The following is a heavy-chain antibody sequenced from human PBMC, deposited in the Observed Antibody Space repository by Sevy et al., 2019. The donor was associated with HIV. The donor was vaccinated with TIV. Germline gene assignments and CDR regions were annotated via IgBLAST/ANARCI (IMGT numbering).Heavy chain of an antibody. J-gene: IGHJ4*02. V-gene: IGHV3-30-3*01. CDR1: GFTFSSYA. CDR2: ISYDGSNK. Sequence: GGSLRLSCAASGFTFSSYAMHWVRQAPGKGLEWVVVISYDGSNKYYADSVKGRFTISRDNSKNTLYLQMNSLRAEDTAVYYCAREPARAQSYYFDYWGQGTLVTVSS. CDR3: AREPARAQSYYFDY. D-gene: IGHD4-4*01.